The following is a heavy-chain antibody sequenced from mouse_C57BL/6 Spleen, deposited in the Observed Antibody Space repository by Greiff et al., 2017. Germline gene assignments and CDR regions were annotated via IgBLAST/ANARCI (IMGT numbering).Heavy chain of an antibody. CDR1: GFNIKDDY. D-gene: IGHD2-14*01. Sequence: VHVKQSGAELVRPGASVKLSCTASGFNIKDDYMHWVKQRPEQGLEWIGWIDPENGDTEYASKFQGKATITADTSSNTAYLQLSSLTSEDTAVYSCTSLYGYDEDYYAMDYWGQGTSVTVSS. V-gene: IGHV14-4*01. CDR3: TSLYGYDEDYYAMDY. CDR2: IDPENGDT. J-gene: IGHJ4*01.